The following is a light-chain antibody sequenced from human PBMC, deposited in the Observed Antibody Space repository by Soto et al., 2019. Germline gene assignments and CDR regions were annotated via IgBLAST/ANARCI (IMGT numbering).Light chain of an antibody. J-gene: IGLJ1*01. V-gene: IGLV2-14*01. CDR1: SSDVGLYDY. Sequence: QSALTQPASVSGSPGQSTTISSIGTSSDVGLYDYVSWYQQHPGKAPQLMIYAVSNRPSGVSNRFSASKSGNTASLFISGLQAEDEADYYCSSYTSDSSYVFGSGTKVTVL. CDR3: SSYTSDSSYV. CDR2: AVS.